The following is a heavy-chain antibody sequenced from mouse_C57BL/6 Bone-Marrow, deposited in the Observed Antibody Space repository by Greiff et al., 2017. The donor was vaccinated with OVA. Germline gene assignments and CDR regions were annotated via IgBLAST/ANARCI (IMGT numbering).Heavy chain of an antibody. J-gene: IGHJ2*01. CDR1: GYAFSSSW. CDR3: ARGDYGY. D-gene: IGHD2-4*01. V-gene: IGHV1-82*01. Sequence: QVQLQQSGPELVKPGASVKISCKASGYAFSSSWMNWVKQRPGKGLEWIGRIYPGDGDTNYNGKFKGKATLTADNSYSPAYMHIRSLTSEDAAVYFCARGDYGYWGQGTTLTVSS. CDR2: IYPGDGDT.